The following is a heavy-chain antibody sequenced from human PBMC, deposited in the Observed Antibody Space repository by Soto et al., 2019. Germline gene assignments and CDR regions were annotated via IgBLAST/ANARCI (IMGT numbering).Heavy chain of an antibody. V-gene: IGHV4-59*01. Sequence: SETLSLTCTVSGGSISSYYWSWIRQPPGKGLEWIGYIYYSGSTNYNPSLKSRVTISVDTSKNQFSLKLSSVTAADTAVYYCARVILTTGTWFDPWGQGXLVTVYS. J-gene: IGHJ5*02. CDR1: GGSISSYY. CDR3: ARVILTTGTWFDP. D-gene: IGHD4-17*01. CDR2: IYYSGST.